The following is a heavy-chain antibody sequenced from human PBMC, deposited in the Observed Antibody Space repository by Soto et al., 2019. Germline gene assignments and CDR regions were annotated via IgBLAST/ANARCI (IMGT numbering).Heavy chain of an antibody. D-gene: IGHD1-26*01. CDR1: GYTFTGYD. V-gene: IGHV1-8*01. CDR2: MNPNSGNT. CDR3: AGEKVGTTGIDF. Sequence: QAQLVQSGAEVKKPGASVKVSCKASGYTFTGYDINWVRQATGQGLEWMGWMNPNSGNTGFAQNFQGRVTMTRDNSLTTAYMELTSVRGDGSAVYYCAGEKVGTTGIDFWGQGTLVTVSS. J-gene: IGHJ4*02.